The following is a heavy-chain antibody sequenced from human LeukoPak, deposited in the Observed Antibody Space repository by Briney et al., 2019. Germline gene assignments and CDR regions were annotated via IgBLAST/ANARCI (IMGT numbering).Heavy chain of an antibody. CDR2: ISSSSSYI. Sequence: PGGPLRLSCAASGFTFSSYSMNWVRQAPGKGLEWVSSISSSSSYIYYADSVKGRFTISRNNAKNSLYLQMNSLRAEDTAVYYCARDVVRGSGGDVWGKGTTVTISS. CDR1: GFTFSSYS. CDR3: ARDVVRGSGGDV. J-gene: IGHJ6*04. D-gene: IGHD3-10*01. V-gene: IGHV3-21*01.